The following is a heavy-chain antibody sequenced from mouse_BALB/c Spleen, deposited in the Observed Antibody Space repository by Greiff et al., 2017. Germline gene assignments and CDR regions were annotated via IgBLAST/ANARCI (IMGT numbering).Heavy chain of an antibody. J-gene: IGHJ1*01. V-gene: IGHV5-17*02. CDR2: ISSGSSTI. CDR3: ARQTPTTVVARWYFDV. Sequence: EVQLVESGGGLVQPGGSRKLSCAASGFTFSSFGMHWVRQAPEKGLEWVAYISSGSSTIYYADTVKGRFTISRDNPKNTLFLQMSSLKSEDTAMYYCARQTPTTVVARWYFDVWGAGTTVTVSS. D-gene: IGHD1-1*01. CDR1: GFTFSSFG.